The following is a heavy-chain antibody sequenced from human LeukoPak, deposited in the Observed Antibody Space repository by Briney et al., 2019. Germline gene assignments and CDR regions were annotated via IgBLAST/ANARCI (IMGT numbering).Heavy chain of an antibody. Sequence: GGSLRLSCAASGFSFISYGMHWVRQAPGKGLELVGVISDDGRNKKYADSVKGRFTISRDNSKDTLYLQMNSLRDEDTALYYCAKCPSDYGDYVTYFDYWGQGTLVTVSS. CDR3: AKCPSDYGDYVTYFDY. CDR2: ISDDGRNK. J-gene: IGHJ4*02. V-gene: IGHV3-30*18. D-gene: IGHD4-17*01. CDR1: GFSFISYG.